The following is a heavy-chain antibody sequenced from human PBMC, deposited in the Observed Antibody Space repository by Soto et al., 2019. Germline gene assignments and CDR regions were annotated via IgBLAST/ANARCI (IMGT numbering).Heavy chain of an antibody. CDR3: AKPYDFWSGYPDY. J-gene: IGHJ4*02. CDR1: GFTFSSYG. CDR2: ISYDGSNK. D-gene: IGHD3-3*01. Sequence: GGSLRLSCAASGFTFSSYGMHWVRQAPGKGLEWVAVISYDGSNKYYADSVKGRFTISRDNSKNTLYLQMNSLRAEDTAVYYCAKPYDFWSGYPDYWGQGTLVTVSP. V-gene: IGHV3-30*18.